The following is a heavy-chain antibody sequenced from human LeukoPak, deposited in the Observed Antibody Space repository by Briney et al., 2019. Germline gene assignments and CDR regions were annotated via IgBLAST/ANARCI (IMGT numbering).Heavy chain of an antibody. J-gene: IGHJ4*02. D-gene: IGHD1-26*01. Sequence: GGSLRLSCAASGFTFSNYNMNWVRQAPGKGLEWTSYISSSGRTTNYADSVKGRFTISRGNAKNSLYLQMNSLKDGDTAVYYCATSGTYRFDYWGQGTLVTVSS. V-gene: IGHV3-48*02. CDR2: ISSSGRTT. CDR1: GFTFSNYN. CDR3: ATSGTYRFDY.